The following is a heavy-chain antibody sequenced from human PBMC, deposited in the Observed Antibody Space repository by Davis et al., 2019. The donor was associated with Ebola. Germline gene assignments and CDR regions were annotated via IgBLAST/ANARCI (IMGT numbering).Heavy chain of an antibody. CDR3: ARGASDGDTFDY. CDR2: IWHDGSKK. J-gene: IGHJ4*02. V-gene: IGHV3-33*08. CDR1: GFTFSSYD. Sequence: GESLKISCAASGFTFSSYDMHWVRQAPGKGLEWVAVIWHDGSKKYYADSVKGRFTISRDNSMNALYLQMDSLRAEDTAVYYCARGASDGDTFDYWGQGALVTVSS. D-gene: IGHD3-10*01.